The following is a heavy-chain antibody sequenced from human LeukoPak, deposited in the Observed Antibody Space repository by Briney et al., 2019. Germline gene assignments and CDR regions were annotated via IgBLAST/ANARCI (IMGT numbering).Heavy chain of an antibody. CDR3: AAAPILRGEGGEHYKYGMDV. CDR1: GFTFSSYG. V-gene: IGHV4-34*08. CDR2: IHHNGTR. J-gene: IGHJ6*02. Sequence: GSLRLSCAASGFTFSSYGMHWVRQAPGKGLEWIGEIHHNGTRNYNPSLKSRVTISADTFKNHFSLIVTSLTAADTAVYYCAAAPILRGEGGEHYKYGMDVWGQGTTVIVSS. D-gene: IGHD2-2*02.